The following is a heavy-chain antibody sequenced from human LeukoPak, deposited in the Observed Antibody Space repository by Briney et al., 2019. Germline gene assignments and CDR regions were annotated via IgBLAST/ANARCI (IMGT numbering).Heavy chain of an antibody. CDR1: GFTFSSYW. D-gene: IGHD6-13*01. CDR2: IKQDGSNK. Sequence: GGSLRLSCAASGFTFSSYWMSWVRQAPGKGLEWVANIKQDGSNKYYADSVKGRFTISRDNSKNTLYLQMNSLRAEDTAVYYCAKARGIAASGNYYFDYWGQGTLVTVSS. J-gene: IGHJ4*02. V-gene: IGHV3-7*01. CDR3: AKARGIAASGNYYFDY.